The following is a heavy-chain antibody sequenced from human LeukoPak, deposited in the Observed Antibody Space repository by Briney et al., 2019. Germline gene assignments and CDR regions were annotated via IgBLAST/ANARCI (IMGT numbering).Heavy chain of an antibody. Sequence: GGSLRLSCAASGFTLSNYAMSWVRQAPGKGMEWVSLVGGSGGSTFYADSVKGRFTISRDNSKNTLYLEMNSLRADDTAVYYCAKSGSSSRDYMDVWGKGTTVTVSS. J-gene: IGHJ6*03. D-gene: IGHD6-13*01. CDR1: GFTLSNYA. CDR2: VGGSGGST. V-gene: IGHV3-23*01. CDR3: AKSGSSSRDYMDV.